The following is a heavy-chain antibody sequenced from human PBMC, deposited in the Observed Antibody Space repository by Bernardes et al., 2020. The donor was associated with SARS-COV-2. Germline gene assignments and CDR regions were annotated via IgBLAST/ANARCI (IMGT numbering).Heavy chain of an antibody. Sequence: TLSLTCTVSGCSISSGGYYLSWIRQHPGKGLEWIGYIYYSWSTYYNPSLKSRVTISVDTSKNQFSLKLSSVTAADTAVYYCARARITMIVVVTEFDYGGQGTLVTVSS. CDR1: GCSISSGGYY. CDR3: ARARITMIVVVTEFDY. V-gene: IGHV4-31*03. CDR2: IYYSWST. D-gene: IGHD3-22*01. J-gene: IGHJ4*02.